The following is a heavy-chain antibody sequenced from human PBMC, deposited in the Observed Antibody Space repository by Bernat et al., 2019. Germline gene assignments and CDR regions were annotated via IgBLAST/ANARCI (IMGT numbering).Heavy chain of an antibody. D-gene: IGHD7-27*01. J-gene: IGHJ4*02. V-gene: IGHV1-8*01. CDR3: ARSPPNWGVVY. CDR1: EYTFTSYD. Sequence: QVQLVQSGAEVKTPGASVKVSCKASEYTFTSYDFNWVRQATGQGLEWMGWVSPNSGNTGYAQKFQGRVTMTRDTSISTVYMELSSLRSEDTAVYYCARSPPNWGVVYWGQGTLVTVSS. CDR2: VSPNSGNT.